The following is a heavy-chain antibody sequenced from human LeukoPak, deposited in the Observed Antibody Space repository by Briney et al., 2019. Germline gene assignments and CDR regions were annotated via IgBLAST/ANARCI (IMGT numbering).Heavy chain of an antibody. J-gene: IGHJ5*02. D-gene: IGHD2-15*01. V-gene: IGHV1-18*01. Sequence: GASVKVSCKTSGYSFTSSGVTWVRQAPGQGLEWMGWIGGYTGHTNYVQKFQGRVTMTIDTSTSTAYMELRSLTSDDTAVYYCARDGSCIGGSCAMDGWFDPWGQGTLVTVSS. CDR2: IGGYTGHT. CDR1: GYSFTSSG. CDR3: ARDGSCIGGSCAMDGWFDP.